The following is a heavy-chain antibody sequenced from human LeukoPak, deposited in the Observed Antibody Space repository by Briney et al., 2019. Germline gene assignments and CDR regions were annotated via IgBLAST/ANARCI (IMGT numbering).Heavy chain of an antibody. J-gene: IGHJ6*02. D-gene: IGHD3-22*01. CDR2: IYTSGST. V-gene: IGHV4-4*07. Sequence: SETLSLTCTVSGGSISSYYWSWIRQPAGKGLEWIGLIYTSGSTNYNPSLKSRVTMSVDTSKNQFSLKLSSVTAADTAVYYCARDMYYDSSGYPLPYYYYYYGMDVWGQGTTVTVSS. CDR1: GGSISSYY. CDR3: ARDMYYDSSGYPLPYYYYYYGMDV.